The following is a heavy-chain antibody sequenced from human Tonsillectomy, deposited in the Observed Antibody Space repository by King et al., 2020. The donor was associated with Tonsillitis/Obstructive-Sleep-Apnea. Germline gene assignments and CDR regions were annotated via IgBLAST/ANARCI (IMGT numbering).Heavy chain of an antibody. CDR1: GFTFSDYY. Sequence: VQLVESGGGLVKPGGSLRLSCAASGFTFSDYYMSWIRQAPGKGLEWVSYISRSGTIIYYADSVKGRFTISRANAKNSLYLQMNSLRAEDTAVYYCARDWGRYYDSSGHPDAFDIWGQGTMVTVSS. CDR2: ISRSGTII. D-gene: IGHD3-22*01. CDR3: ARDWGRYYDSSGHPDAFDI. J-gene: IGHJ3*02. V-gene: IGHV3-11*01.